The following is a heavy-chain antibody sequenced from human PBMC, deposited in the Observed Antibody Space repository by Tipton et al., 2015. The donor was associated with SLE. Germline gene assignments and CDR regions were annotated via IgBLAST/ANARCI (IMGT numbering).Heavy chain of an antibody. Sequence: TLSLTCTVSGGSIRSSYWSWVRQPPGKALEWIGYIHYSGNTNHNPSLKSRVTISVDTSKNQFSLNLSSVTAADTAVYYCARAWSYSTGWYYDLWGRGTLVTVSS. J-gene: IGHJ2*01. CDR1: GGSIRSSY. V-gene: IGHV4-59*01. CDR3: ARAWSYSTGWYYDL. CDR2: IHYSGNT. D-gene: IGHD6-19*01.